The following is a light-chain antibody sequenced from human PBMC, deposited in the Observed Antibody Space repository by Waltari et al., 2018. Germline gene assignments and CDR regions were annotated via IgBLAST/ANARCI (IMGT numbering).Light chain of an antibody. Sequence: QSALTQPASLSGSPGQSITISCPGTSSDVGSYKYVSWYQQHPGKAPKLIIYDVTIRPSGVSGRFSGSKSGNTASLTISGLQAEDEADYYCSSYTNSRSLGGVFGGGTKLTVL. CDR2: DVT. CDR3: SSYTNSRSLGGV. V-gene: IGLV2-14*03. J-gene: IGLJ3*02. CDR1: SSDVGSYKY.